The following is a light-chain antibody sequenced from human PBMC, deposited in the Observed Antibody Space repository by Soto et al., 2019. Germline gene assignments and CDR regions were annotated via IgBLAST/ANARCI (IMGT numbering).Light chain of an antibody. CDR3: QQYNPSPAIT. CDR2: GVS. V-gene: IGKV3-20*01. CDR1: QSVSSNY. J-gene: IGKJ5*01. Sequence: TVLTQSPCTLSLSPGERATLSCRASQSVSSNYLVWYQQKPGQPPRLLISGVSTRATGIPDRFSGSGSGTDFTLTISRLEPEDVAVYYCQQYNPSPAITFAQGTRLEVK.